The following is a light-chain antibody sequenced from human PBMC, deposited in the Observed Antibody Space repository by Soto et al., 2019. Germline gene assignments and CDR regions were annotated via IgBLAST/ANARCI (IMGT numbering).Light chain of an antibody. CDR1: QSVSSSY. Sequence: EIVLTQSPGTLSLSPGERATLSCRASQSVSSSYLAWYQQKPGQAPRLLIYGASSRATGIPDRFSGSGSGTDFTLTISRLDPEDFALYYCQQYGSSPPYTFGQGTKLEIK. CDR3: QQYGSSPPYT. V-gene: IGKV3-20*01. J-gene: IGKJ2*01. CDR2: GAS.